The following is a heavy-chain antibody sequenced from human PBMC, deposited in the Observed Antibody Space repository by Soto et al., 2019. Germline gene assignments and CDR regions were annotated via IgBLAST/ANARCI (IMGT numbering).Heavy chain of an antibody. CDR3: ARGNIVATISPYYFDY. CDR1: GGTFSSYT. J-gene: IGHJ4*02. Sequence: GASVKVSCTASGGTFSSYTISWVRQAPGQGLEWMGTIIPILGIANYAQKFQGRVTITADKSTSTAYMELSSLRSEDTAVYYCARGNIVATISPYYFDYWGRGTLATVPS. CDR2: IIPILGIA. D-gene: IGHD5-12*01. V-gene: IGHV1-69*02.